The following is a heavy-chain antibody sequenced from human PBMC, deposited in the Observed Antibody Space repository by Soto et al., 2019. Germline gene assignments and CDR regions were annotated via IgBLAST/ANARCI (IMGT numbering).Heavy chain of an antibody. Sequence: QVQLVQSGAEVKKPGASVKVSCKASGYTFTSYGISWVRQAPGQGLEWMGWISDDNGNTNYTQKLQGRVTMTTDTSTSTAYMELRSLRSDDTAVYYCATDCSSTTCYPWNWFDPWGQGTLVTVSS. J-gene: IGHJ5*02. CDR3: ATDCSSTTCYPWNWFDP. V-gene: IGHV1-18*01. CDR1: GYTFTSYG. D-gene: IGHD2-2*01. CDR2: ISDDNGNT.